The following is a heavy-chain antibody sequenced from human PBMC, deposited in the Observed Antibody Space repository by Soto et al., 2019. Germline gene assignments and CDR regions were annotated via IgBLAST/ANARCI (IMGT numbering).Heavy chain of an antibody. CDR1: GFTFSSYA. D-gene: IGHD3-9*01. CDR3: AKLRYFDWSSYNWFEY. Sequence: GGSLRLSCAASGFTFSSYAMTWVRQAPGKGLEWVSGISGSGATTSYADSVKGRFTVSRDNSKNMLCLQMNSLRVEDTAVYYCAKLRYFDWSSYNWFEYWGQGTPVTVSS. V-gene: IGHV3-23*01. CDR2: ISGSGATT. J-gene: IGHJ5*01.